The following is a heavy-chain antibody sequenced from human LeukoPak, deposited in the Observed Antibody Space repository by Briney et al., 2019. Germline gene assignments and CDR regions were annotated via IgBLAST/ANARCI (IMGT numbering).Heavy chain of an antibody. Sequence: RTGGSLRLSCAASGFTFSGSALHWVRQASGKGLEWIGRIRSKTNNYATTYAASVTGRFTISRDDAENTAYLQMNSLKTEDTAVYYCTTALGHVDTAMKTLGCWGQGTLVTVSS. CDR1: GFTFSGSA. CDR3: TTALGHVDTAMKTLGC. CDR2: IRSKTNNYAT. J-gene: IGHJ4*02. D-gene: IGHD5-18*01. V-gene: IGHV3-73*01.